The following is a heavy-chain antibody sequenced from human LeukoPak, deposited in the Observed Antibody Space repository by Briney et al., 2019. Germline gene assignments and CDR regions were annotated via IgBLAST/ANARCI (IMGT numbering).Heavy chain of an antibody. CDR2: ISYDGSNK. D-gene: IGHD6-19*01. CDR3: ARDSSEWLALDY. J-gene: IGHJ4*02. Sequence: GGSLRLSCAASGFTFSSYAMHWVRQAPGKGLEWVAVISYDGSNKYYADSVKGRFTISRDNSKNTLYLQMNSLRAEDTAVYYCARDSSEWLALDYWGQGTLVTVS. V-gene: IGHV3-30-3*01. CDR1: GFTFSSYA.